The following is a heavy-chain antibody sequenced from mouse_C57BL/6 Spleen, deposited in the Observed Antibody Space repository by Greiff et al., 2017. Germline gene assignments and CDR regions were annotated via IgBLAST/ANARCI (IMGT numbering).Heavy chain of an antibody. CDR1: GYTFTSYW. V-gene: IGHV1-64*01. J-gene: IGHJ1*03. Sequence: VQLQQPGAELVKPGASVKLSCKASGYTFTSYWLHWVKQRPGQGLEWIGMIHPNSGSTNYNEKFKSKATLTVDKSSSTAYMQLSSLTSEDSAVYYCARGGSSPYFDVWGTGTTVTVSS. CDR2: IHPNSGST. CDR3: ARGGSSPYFDV. D-gene: IGHD1-1*01.